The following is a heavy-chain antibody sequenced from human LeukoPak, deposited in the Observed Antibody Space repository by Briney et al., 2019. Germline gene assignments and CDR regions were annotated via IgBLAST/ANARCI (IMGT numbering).Heavy chain of an antibody. V-gene: IGHV4-59*01. J-gene: IGHJ4*02. CDR2: IYYSGST. CDR3: ARGDPKRCSYGYYFDY. Sequence: SETLSLTCTVSGGSISSYYWSWIRQPPGKGLEWIGYIYYSGSTNYNPSLKSRVTISVDTSKNQFSLKLSSVTAADTAVYYCARGDPKRCSYGYYFDYWGQGTLVTVSS. CDR1: GGSISSYY. D-gene: IGHD5-18*01.